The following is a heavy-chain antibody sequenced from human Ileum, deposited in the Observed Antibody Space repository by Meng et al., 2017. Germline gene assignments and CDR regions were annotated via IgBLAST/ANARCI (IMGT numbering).Heavy chain of an antibody. CDR3: TRHVGRDVSSYYYGMDV. J-gene: IGHJ6*02. CDR1: GFSITTYS. D-gene: IGHD3-22*01. V-gene: IGHV3-21*01. CDR2: ISSDSNHI. Sequence: GESLKISCVASGFSITTYSMNWVRQTPGKGLEWVSSISSDSNHIFYADSLKGRLTISRDNAKKSLYLELNSLRGEDTAVYYCTRHVGRDVSSYYYGMDVWGQGTTVTVS.